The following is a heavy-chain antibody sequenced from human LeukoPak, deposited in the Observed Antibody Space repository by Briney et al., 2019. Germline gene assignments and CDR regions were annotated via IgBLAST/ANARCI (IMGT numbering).Heavy chain of an antibody. CDR1: GFTFTNNF. J-gene: IGHJ6*04. CDR3: AELGITMIGGV. V-gene: IGHV3-7*01. Sequence: GGSLRLSCAASGFTFTNNFMSWVRQVPGKGLEWVANIKQDGSETTYADSVKGRFTISRDNAKNSLYLQMNSLRAEDTAVYYCAELGITMIGGVWGKGTTVTISS. CDR2: IKQDGSET. D-gene: IGHD3-10*02.